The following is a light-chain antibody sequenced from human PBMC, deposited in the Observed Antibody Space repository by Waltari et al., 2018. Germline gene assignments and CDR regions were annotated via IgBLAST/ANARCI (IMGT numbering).Light chain of an antibody. Sequence: SPVHRRGSTYVAWYHQRPGQCPRLLIYDASTRDTGVPDRFSCSGSGTDFTLRISSVEPEDVGVYYWMQGSRFPRTFGQGTKVEIK. CDR3: MQGSRFPRT. CDR1: SPVHRRGSTY. CDR2: DAS. J-gene: IGKJ1*01. V-gene: IGKV2-30*02.